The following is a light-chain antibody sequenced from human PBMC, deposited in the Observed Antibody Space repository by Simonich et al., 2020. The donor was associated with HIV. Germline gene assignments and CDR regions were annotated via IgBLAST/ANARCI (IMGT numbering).Light chain of an antibody. CDR2: ADY. CDR1: NSNIGAGYY. J-gene: IGLJ3*02. Sequence: QSVLTQPPSVSGAPGQRVIISCTGSNSNIGAGYYVHWYQQLPGTAPKLLIYADYNRPSGGPDRFSGSKSGTSASLAITGLQAEDEADYYCQSYDSSLRVFGGGTKLTVL. V-gene: IGLV1-40*01. CDR3: QSYDSSLRV.